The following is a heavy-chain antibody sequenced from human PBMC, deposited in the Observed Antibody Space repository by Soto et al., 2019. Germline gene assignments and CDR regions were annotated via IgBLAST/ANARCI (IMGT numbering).Heavy chain of an antibody. CDR2: IYYSGST. CDR1: GGSISSGGYY. J-gene: IGHJ5*02. V-gene: IGHV4-31*03. CDR3: ARGGSSSSVWFDP. Sequence: KPSETLSLTCTVSGGSISSGGYYWSWIRQHPGKGLEWIGYIYYSGSTYYNPSLRSRVTISVDTSKNQFSLKLSSVTAADTAVYYCARGGSSSSVWFDPWGQGTLVTVSS. D-gene: IGHD6-6*01.